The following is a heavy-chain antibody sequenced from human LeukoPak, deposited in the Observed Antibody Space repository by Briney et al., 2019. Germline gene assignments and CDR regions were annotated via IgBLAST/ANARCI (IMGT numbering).Heavy chain of an antibody. CDR3: VRAAGYLEN. Sequence: SQTLSLTCAISGDSVSSISAAWNWIRQSPSRGLEWLGRTYYRSKWYNNYAVSVRGRITINPDTSKNQFSLQLNSVTPEDTAVYCCVRAAGYLENWGQGTLVTVSS. CDR2: TYYRSKWYN. V-gene: IGHV6-1*01. CDR1: GDSVSSISAA. J-gene: IGHJ4*02.